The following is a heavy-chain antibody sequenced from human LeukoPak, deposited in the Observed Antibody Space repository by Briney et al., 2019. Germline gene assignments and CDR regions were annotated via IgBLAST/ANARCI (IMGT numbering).Heavy chain of an antibody. J-gene: IGHJ4*02. Sequence: GESLKISRKCSGYNCTNDWSAGVRQMPGKGLEWMGIIYPVDSDTRYSPSFQGQVTISADKSVSSAYLQWSSLKASDTGTYFCARVPPSNFFAWHVIESWGQGTLVTVSS. D-gene: IGHD2/OR15-2a*01. CDR1: GYNCTNDW. CDR3: ARVPPSNFFAWHVIES. CDR2: IYPVDSDT. V-gene: IGHV5-51*01.